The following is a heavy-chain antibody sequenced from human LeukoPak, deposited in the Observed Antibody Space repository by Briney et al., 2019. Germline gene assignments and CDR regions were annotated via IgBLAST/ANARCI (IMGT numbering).Heavy chain of an antibody. V-gene: IGHV3-74*01. D-gene: IGHD3-10*01. CDR2: IRGDGYDT. CDR1: GFSFSDFW. Sequence: LSGGSLRLSCAASGFSFSDFWMHWVRHTPGKGLVWVSRIRGDGYDTNYADSVEGRFTISRDNARHTLYLQMNSLRADDTAVYYCASDRVLGSGSLDNWGQGTLVTVSS. CDR3: ASDRVLGSGSLDN. J-gene: IGHJ4*02.